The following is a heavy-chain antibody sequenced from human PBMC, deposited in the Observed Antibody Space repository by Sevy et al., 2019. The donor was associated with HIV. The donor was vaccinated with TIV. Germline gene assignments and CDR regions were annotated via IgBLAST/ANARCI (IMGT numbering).Heavy chain of an antibody. D-gene: IGHD3-3*01. Sequence: GGSLRLSCAASGFTFSDYYMSWIRQAPGKGLEWVSYISSSGSTIYCADSVKGRFTISRDNAKNSLYLQMNSLRAEDTAVYYCARDQRGDFWSGYYPDVWGKGTTVTVSS. CDR2: ISSSGSTI. V-gene: IGHV3-11*01. J-gene: IGHJ6*04. CDR1: GFTFSDYY. CDR3: ARDQRGDFWSGYYPDV.